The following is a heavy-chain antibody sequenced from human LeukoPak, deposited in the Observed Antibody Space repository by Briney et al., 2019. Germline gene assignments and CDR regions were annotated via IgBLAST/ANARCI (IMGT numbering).Heavy chain of an antibody. CDR1: GFTFSTYA. D-gene: IGHD4-17*01. J-gene: IGHJ4*02. V-gene: IGHV3-23*01. Sequence: GGSLRLSCAASGFTFSTYAMNWVRQAPGKGLEWVSAISGTGGSTYYADSVKGRFTISRDNSKNTLYLQMNSLRAEDTAVYYCAKDEVNDYGDSSGDYWGQGTLVTVSS. CDR2: ISGTGGST. CDR3: AKDEVNDYGDSSGDY.